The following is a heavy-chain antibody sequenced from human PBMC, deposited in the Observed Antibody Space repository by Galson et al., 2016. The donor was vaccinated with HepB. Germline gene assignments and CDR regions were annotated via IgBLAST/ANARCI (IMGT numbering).Heavy chain of an antibody. D-gene: IGHD4-11*01. Sequence: SLRLSCAASGFTFSSYTMNWVRRSPGKGLEWASSISSSSTYIHYEDSVKGRFTISRDNAKNSLYLQMNSLRAEDTAVYYCARDTEDYRMDYWGQGTLVTVSS. CDR3: ARDTEDYRMDY. CDR2: ISSSSTYI. V-gene: IGHV3-21*01. J-gene: IGHJ4*02. CDR1: GFTFSSYT.